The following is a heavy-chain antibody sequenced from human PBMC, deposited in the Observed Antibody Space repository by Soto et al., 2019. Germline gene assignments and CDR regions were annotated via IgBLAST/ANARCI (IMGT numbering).Heavy chain of an antibody. CDR1: GFSINNYA. Sequence: VQLLESGGAFVQPGGSLRLSCAASGFSINNYAVSWVRQAPGKGLEWVSTFSAGGRAYYADSVRGRFSVARDRSQNTVDLQISVLRPEDSAVYYCAKESMPEHYGDTLFDYWGQETRVTVSS. J-gene: IGHJ4*02. D-gene: IGHD4-17*01. CDR3: AKESMPEHYGDTLFDY. CDR2: FSAGGRA. V-gene: IGHV3-23*01.